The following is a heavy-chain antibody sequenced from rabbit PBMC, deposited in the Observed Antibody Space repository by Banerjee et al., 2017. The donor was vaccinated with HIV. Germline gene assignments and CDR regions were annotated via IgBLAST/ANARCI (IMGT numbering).Heavy chain of an antibody. CDR3: ARNYVNVFDP. J-gene: IGHJ2*01. CDR2: IYAGSSGFT. CDR1: GFSFSDKAV. D-gene: IGHD1-1*01. Sequence: QEQLVESGGVLVKPEGSLKLSCTASGFSFSDKAVMCWVRQAPGKGLEWIACIYAGSSGFTYHASWAKGRFTISKTSSTTVTLQMTSLTAADTATYFCARNYVNVFDPWGPGTLVTVS. V-gene: IGHV1S45*01.